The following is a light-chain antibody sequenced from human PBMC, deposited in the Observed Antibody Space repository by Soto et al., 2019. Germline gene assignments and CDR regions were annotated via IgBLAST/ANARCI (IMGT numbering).Light chain of an antibody. CDR2: NVN. Sequence: QSALIQPPFVSGSPGQSVTISCTGTSSDVGSYDYVSWYQQHPGTVPKPMIYNVNTRPSGVPDRFSGSKTISGLQGEDEADYYCSSYTRSNTLEVVFGGGTKVTVL. J-gene: IGLJ2*01. CDR3: SSYTRSNTLEVV. V-gene: IGLV2-18*02. CDR1: SSDVGSYDY.